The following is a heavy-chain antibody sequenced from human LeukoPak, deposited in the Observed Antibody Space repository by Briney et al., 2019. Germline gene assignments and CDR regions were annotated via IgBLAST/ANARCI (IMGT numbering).Heavy chain of an antibody. Sequence: PSETLSLTCRVSGAFSSRYYWSWVRQPLGKGLEGIGHIFFSGHSNYKPSLTSRISMSVDTSKAQFSLELTSVTAADTAVYYCARIDPLGFFDQWGPGTLVTVSS. J-gene: IGHJ4*02. CDR1: GAFSSRYY. CDR2: IFFSGHS. D-gene: IGHD6-25*01. CDR3: ARIDPLGFFDQ. V-gene: IGHV4-59*12.